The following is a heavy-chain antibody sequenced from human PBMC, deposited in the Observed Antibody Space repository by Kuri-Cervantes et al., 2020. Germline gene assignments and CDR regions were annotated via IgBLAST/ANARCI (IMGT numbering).Heavy chain of an antibody. CDR2: ISGSGGST. Sequence: GGSLRLSCAASGFTFSSYAMSWVRQAPGKGLEWVSAISGSGGSTCYADSVKGRFTISRDNSKNTLYLQMNSLRAEDTAVYYCAKEDAYYDFWSGYYPYYYYGMDVWGQGTTVTVSS. D-gene: IGHD3-3*01. CDR1: GFTFSSYA. J-gene: IGHJ6*02. CDR3: AKEDAYYDFWSGYYPYYYYGMDV. V-gene: IGHV3-23*01.